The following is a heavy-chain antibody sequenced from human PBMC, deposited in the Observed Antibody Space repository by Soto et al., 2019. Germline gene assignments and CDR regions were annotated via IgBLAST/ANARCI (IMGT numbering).Heavy chain of an antibody. CDR1: GGSFSGYY. V-gene: IGHV4-34*01. J-gene: IGHJ4*02. CDR3: ARGRRGFGELYNY. D-gene: IGHD3-10*01. Sequence: QVQLQQWGAGLLTPSETLSLTCAVYGGSFSGYYWSWIRQPPGKGLEWIGEINHSGSTNYNPSLKSRVTISVDTSKNHFSLKLSSVTDADTAVYYCARGRRGFGELYNYWGQGTLVTVAS. CDR2: INHSGST.